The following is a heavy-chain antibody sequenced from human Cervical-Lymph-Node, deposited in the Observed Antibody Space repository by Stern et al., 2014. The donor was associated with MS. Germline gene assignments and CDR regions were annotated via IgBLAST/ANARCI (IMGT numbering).Heavy chain of an antibody. Sequence: VQLVESGAVVKKPGESLKISCKASGYNFMSHWIGLVRQIPGKGLDWRGIIYHGDSHTRYSPSFQGQVTFSVDRSISTAYLQWSSLGASDTAIYYCARREGHAFDIWGQGTMVTVS. CDR3: ARREGHAFDI. CDR1: GYNFMSHW. V-gene: IGHV5-51*01. J-gene: IGHJ3*02. D-gene: IGHD1-26*01. CDR2: IYHGDSHT.